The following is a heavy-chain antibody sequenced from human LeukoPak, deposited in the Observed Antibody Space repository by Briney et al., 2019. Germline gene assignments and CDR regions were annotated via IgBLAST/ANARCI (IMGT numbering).Heavy chain of an antibody. CDR3: ARGRAGYYDILTGYERLVGESLDY. CDR2: IYTSGST. Sequence: SQTLSLTCTVSGGSISSGSYYWSWIRQPAGKGLEWIGRIYTSGSTNYNPSLKSRVTISVDTSKNQFSLKLSSVTAADTAVYYCARGRAGYYDILTGYERLVGESLDYWGQGTLVTVSS. J-gene: IGHJ4*02. D-gene: IGHD3-9*01. V-gene: IGHV4-61*02. CDR1: GGSISSGSYY.